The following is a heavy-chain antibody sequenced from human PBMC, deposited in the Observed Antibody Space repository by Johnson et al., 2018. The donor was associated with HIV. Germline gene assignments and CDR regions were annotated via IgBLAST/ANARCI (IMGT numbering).Heavy chain of an antibody. CDR2: IKQDGSEK. D-gene: IGHD2-15*01. V-gene: IGHV3-7*01. J-gene: IGHJ3*02. CDR3: ARDGAIPPCKYCSGGSCHGGDAFDI. CDR1: GFIFSSYW. Sequence: VQLVESGGGLVQPGGSLRLSCAASGFIFSSYWMSWVRQAPGRGLEWVANIKQDGSEKYYVESVKGRFSISRDNAKNSLFLQMNSLRAEDTDVYYCARDGAIPPCKYCSGGSCHGGDAFDIWGQGTMVTVSS.